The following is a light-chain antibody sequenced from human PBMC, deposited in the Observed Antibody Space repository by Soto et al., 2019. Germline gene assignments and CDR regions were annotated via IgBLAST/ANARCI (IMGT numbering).Light chain of an antibody. CDR2: GAS. V-gene: IGKV3-20*01. J-gene: IGKJ1*01. CDR3: QQYGSSSWT. CDR1: QSVRSSY. Sequence: EIVLTQSPGTLSLSPGDRATLSCRASQSVRSSYLAWYQQKPGQTPRLLMYGASSRATGIPDRFSGSGSGTDFTLTISRLEPEDSALYYCQQYGSSSWTFGQGTKVEIK.